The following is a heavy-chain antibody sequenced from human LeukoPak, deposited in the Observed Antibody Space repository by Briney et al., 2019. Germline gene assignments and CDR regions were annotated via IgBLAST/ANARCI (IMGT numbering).Heavy chain of an antibody. J-gene: IGHJ4*02. V-gene: IGHV3-53*01. CDR3: ATDQGGGIGIYYVALSY. Sequence: GGSLRLSCAASGLTVSSNYMSWVRQAPGKGLEWVSVIYTGGTTFYADSVRGRFTISRDNSKNTLYLQMNSLRAEDTAVYYCATDQGGGIGIYYVALSYWGQGTLVTVSS. CDR1: GLTVSSNY. D-gene: IGHD1-26*01. CDR2: IYTGGTT.